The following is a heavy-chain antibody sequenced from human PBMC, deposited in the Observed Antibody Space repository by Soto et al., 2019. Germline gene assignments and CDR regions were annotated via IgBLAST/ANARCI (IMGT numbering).Heavy chain of an antibody. V-gene: IGHV4-30-4*01. D-gene: IGHD6-6*01. CDR1: GGSISSGDYY. J-gene: IGHJ6*02. Sequence: SETLSLTCTVSGGSISSGDYYWSWIRQPPGKGLEWIGYIYYSGSTYYNPSLKSRVTISVDTSKNQFSLKLSSVTAADTAVYYCARGVEYSSHLFYYYGMDVWGQGTTVTVSS. CDR3: ARGVEYSSHLFYYYGMDV. CDR2: IYYSGST.